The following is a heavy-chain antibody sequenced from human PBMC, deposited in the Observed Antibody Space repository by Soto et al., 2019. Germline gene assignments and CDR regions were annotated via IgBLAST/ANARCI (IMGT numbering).Heavy chain of an antibody. V-gene: IGHV4-59*01. D-gene: IGHD5-18*01. Sequence: SETLSLTCSVSGGSISHYYWSWIRQSPGKGLEWIGFIFYSGNSNYNPSLKSRVSMSVDMSKNQFSLKLTSVTAADTGVYFCARGAMANFDYWGQGTVVTVSS. CDR3: ARGAMANFDY. CDR2: IFYSGNS. J-gene: IGHJ4*02. CDR1: GGSISHYY.